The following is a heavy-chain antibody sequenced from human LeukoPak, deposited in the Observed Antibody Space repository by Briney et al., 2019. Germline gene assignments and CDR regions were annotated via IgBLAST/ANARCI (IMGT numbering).Heavy chain of an antibody. J-gene: IGHJ4*02. Sequence: PGGSLRLSCAASGFTFSSYAMSWVRQAPGKGLEWVSSIGGRSTSTYADSVKGRFTISRDNSKNTVYLQMNNLRADDTAVYYCARDPGVVAFHYLDYWGQGTLVTVSA. D-gene: IGHD3-3*01. CDR1: GFTFSSYA. V-gene: IGHV3-23*01. CDR2: IGGRSTST. CDR3: ARDPGVVAFHYLDY.